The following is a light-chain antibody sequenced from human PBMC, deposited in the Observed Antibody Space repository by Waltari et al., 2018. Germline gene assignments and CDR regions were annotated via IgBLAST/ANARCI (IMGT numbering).Light chain of an antibody. Sequence: QLVLTQSPSASASLGASVKLTCTLSSGHSSNIIAWLQQQPGKGPRYLMKVNSDGSHMTGDDIPDRFSGSSSGAERYLTISSLQSEDEADYYCETGGHGTWVFGGGTKLTVL. CDR3: ETGGHGTWV. J-gene: IGLJ3*02. V-gene: IGLV4-69*01. CDR1: SGHSSNI. CDR2: VNSDGSH.